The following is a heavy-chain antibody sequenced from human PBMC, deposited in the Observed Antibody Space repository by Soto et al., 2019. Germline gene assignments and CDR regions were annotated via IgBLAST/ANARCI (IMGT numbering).Heavy chain of an antibody. CDR3: AHTLYNYGYWDKFDP. Sequence: QITLKESGPTLVKPTQTLTLTCTFSGFSISTSGVGVGWIRQPPTKALGWLALIYWNDDKRYSPALKSRLTITKDTSNNQVVLTMTNMDPLDTATYYCAHTLYNYGYWDKFDPWGQGTLVTVSS. V-gene: IGHV2-5*01. D-gene: IGHD5-18*01. J-gene: IGHJ5*02. CDR1: GFSISTSGVG. CDR2: IYWNDDK.